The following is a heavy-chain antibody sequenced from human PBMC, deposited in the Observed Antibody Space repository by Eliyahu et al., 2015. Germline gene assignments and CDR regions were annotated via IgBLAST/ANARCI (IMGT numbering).Heavy chain of an antibody. D-gene: IGHD3-10*01. CDR2: VSASGASV. J-gene: IGHJ6*04. CDR1: GFSXXSXG. V-gene: IGHV3-23*01. Sequence: EVQLLESGGGFVQPGGSLRLSXEASGFSXXSXGMAWVRQAPGKGLEGVSGVSASGASVHYADSVKGRFTISRDDSKNTVHLQMNTLRGEDTAVYYCAKDRGMVEGEPYGFDVWGKGTTVTVSS. CDR3: AKDRGMVEGEPYGFDV.